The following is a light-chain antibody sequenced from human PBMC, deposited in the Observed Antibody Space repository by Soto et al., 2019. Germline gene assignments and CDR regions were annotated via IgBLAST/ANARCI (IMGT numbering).Light chain of an antibody. V-gene: IGKV1-5*01. Sequence: QVTQSPSTLSASVVDRFSITFLASQTIGRWLAWYQQKSGKAPKLLIFDASGLESGVPSRFSGSGSGTEFTLTISSLQPDDVATYYCQQYNSYFQTFGQGTKVDIK. CDR1: QTIGRW. CDR3: QQYNSYFQT. CDR2: DAS. J-gene: IGKJ1*01.